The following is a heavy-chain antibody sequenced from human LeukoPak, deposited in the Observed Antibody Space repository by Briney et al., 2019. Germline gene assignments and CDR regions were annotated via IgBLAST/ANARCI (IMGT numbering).Heavy chain of an antibody. CDR2: IYYSGST. CDR1: GGSISSYY. CDR3: PGATTVTASPLDY. V-gene: IGHV4-59*08. D-gene: IGHD4-17*01. Sequence: SETLSLTSTVSGGSISSYYWSWIRQPPGEGLEWIGYIYYSGSTNYNPSLKSRVTISVDTSKNQFSLKLSSVTAADPAGYYWPGATTVTASPLDYWGQGTLDTVSS. J-gene: IGHJ4*02.